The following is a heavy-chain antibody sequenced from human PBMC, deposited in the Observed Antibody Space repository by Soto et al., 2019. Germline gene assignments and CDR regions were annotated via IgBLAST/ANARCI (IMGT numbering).Heavy chain of an antibody. D-gene: IGHD4-17*01. V-gene: IGHV1-58*01. CDR2: IVVGSGNT. CDR3: SAAYGIDYGGPGTDC. J-gene: IGHJ4*02. Sequence: QMQLVQSGPEVKKPGTSVKVSCKASGFTFTSSAVQWVRQARGQRLEWIGWIVVGSGNTNYAQKFQERVTITRDMSTSPAYMELSSLRSEATAVYYCSAAYGIDYGGPGTDCWCKGTLVTVSS. CDR1: GFTFTSSA.